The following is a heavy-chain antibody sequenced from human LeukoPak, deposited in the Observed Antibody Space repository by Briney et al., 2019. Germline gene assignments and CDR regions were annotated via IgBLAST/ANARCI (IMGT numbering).Heavy chain of an antibody. CDR2: IYYSGST. Sequence: PSETLSLTCTVSGGSISSSSYYWGWIRQPPGKGLEWIGSIYYSGSTYYHPSLKSRVTISVDTSKNQFSLKLSSVTAADTAVYYCARHPLAGATAPNYFDYWGQGTLVTVSS. CDR3: ARHPLAGATAPNYFDY. CDR1: GGSISSSSYY. V-gene: IGHV4-39*01. J-gene: IGHJ4*02. D-gene: IGHD6-25*01.